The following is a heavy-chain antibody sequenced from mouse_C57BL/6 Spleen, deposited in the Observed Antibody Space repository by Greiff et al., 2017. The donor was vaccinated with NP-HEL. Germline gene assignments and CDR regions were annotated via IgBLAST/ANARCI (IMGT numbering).Heavy chain of an antibody. CDR3: ARDRFTPYYFDY. J-gene: IGHJ2*01. CDR1: GYSITSGYY. Sequence: EVQLQESGPGLVKPSQSLSLTCSVTGYSITSGYYWNWIRQFPGNKLEWMGYISYDGSNNYNPSLKNRISITRDTSKNQFFLKLNSVTTEDTATYYCARDRFTPYYFDYWGQGTTLTVSS. V-gene: IGHV3-6*01. CDR2: ISYDGSN.